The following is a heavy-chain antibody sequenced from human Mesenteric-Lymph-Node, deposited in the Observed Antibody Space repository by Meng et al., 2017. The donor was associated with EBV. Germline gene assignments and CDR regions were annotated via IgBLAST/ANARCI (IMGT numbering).Heavy chain of an antibody. CDR2: ISTYSGNT. V-gene: IGHV1-18*01. J-gene: IGHJ5*02. CDR1: GYTFTNYG. Sequence: QRVQSAAEVKKPGASVKVSCRASGYTFTNYGINWVRQAPGQGLEWMGWISTYSGNTDYAQKFQGRVTMTTDTSTNTAYMELRSLRSDDTAVFYCVREAGGGTFNWFDPWGQGTLVTVSS. CDR3: VREAGGGTFNWFDP. D-gene: IGHD6-13*01.